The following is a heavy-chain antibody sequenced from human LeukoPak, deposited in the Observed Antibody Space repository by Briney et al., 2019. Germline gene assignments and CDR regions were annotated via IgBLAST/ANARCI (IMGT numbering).Heavy chain of an antibody. J-gene: IGHJ4*02. Sequence: SETLSLTCAVYGGSFSGYYWSWIRQPPGKGREWIGEFNHSGSTNYNPSLKSRVPISLNKSKNQSALELSSVTGPDPAVYYFARGDAVAGTVEYWGEGNLGTVSS. D-gene: IGHD6-19*01. CDR2: FNHSGST. V-gene: IGHV4-34*01. CDR3: ARGDAVAGTVEY. CDR1: GGSFSGYY.